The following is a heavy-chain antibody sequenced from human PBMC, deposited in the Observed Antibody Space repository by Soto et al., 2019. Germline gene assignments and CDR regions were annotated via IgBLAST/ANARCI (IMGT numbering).Heavy chain of an antibody. CDR3: XXXXXXXXXXXXFDY. Sequence: QVQLQESGPGLVKPSQTLSLTCTVSGGSISSGNYYWSWIRQPPGKGLEWIGFISYSGSTYYNASLKSRVTVSSDSSRTQVSLKRSFVAAAETAVYYCXXXXXXXXXXXXFDYWGQGTLVTVSS. CDR1: GGSISSGNYY. CDR2: ISYSGST. V-gene: IGHV4-30-4*01. J-gene: IGHJ4*02.